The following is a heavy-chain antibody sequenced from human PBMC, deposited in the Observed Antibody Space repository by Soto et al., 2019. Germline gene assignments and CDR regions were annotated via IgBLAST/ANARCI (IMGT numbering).Heavy chain of an antibody. D-gene: IGHD5-12*01. Sequence: GGSLRLSCAPSGFTFSNYAMTWVRQAPGKGLEWVSGISGSGTSTYYADSVKGRFTISRDNSKNTLYLEMNSLRPEDTAVYFCAKDSGYNGYDVYDYYYGMDVWGQGTTVTVSS. CDR2: ISGSGTST. CDR3: AKDSGYNGYDVYDYYYGMDV. J-gene: IGHJ6*02. V-gene: IGHV3-23*01. CDR1: GFTFSNYA.